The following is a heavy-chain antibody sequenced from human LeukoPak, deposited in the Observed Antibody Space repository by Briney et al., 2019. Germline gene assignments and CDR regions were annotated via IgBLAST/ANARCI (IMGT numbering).Heavy chain of an antibody. Sequence: GGSLRLSCAASGFTFSSYAMSWVRLAPGKGLEWVSAISGSGGSTYYADSVKGRFTISRDNSKNTLYLQMNSLRAEDTAVYYCAKDSGYSSGWYYFWFDPWGQGTLVTVSS. D-gene: IGHD6-19*01. CDR3: AKDSGYSSGWYYFWFDP. V-gene: IGHV3-23*01. CDR1: GFTFSSYA. CDR2: ISGSGGST. J-gene: IGHJ5*02.